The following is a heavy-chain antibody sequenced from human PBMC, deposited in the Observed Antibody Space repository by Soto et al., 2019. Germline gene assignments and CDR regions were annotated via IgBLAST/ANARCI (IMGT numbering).Heavy chain of an antibody. Sequence: EVQLVESGGGLVQPGGSLRLSCVASGFTFTHYWMHWVRQAPGKGLVWVSYISSAGSNTNYAASVKGRFTNSRDNAKNTLYLQMNSLRAEDTAIYYCTRAGRYRYDNGFDPWGQGTMGTVSS. J-gene: IGHJ5*02. CDR2: ISSAGSNT. CDR1: GFTFTHYW. D-gene: IGHD5-18*01. V-gene: IGHV3-74*01. CDR3: TRAGRYRYDNGFDP.